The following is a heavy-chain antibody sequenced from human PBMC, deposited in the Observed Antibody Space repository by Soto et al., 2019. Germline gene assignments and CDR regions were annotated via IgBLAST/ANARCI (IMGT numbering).Heavy chain of an antibody. V-gene: IGHV4-31*02. Sequence: SETLSLTCTVSGDSISSGGYYWNWVRQHPGKGLEWIGFIYYNGNTTNYNPSLKSRVTLSVDTSKNQFSLKLSSVTAADTAVYYCARLGGSYAVPHFDYWGQGTLVTVSS. CDR3: ARLGGSYAVPHFDY. CDR2: IYYNGNT. J-gene: IGHJ4*02. D-gene: IGHD1-26*01. CDR1: GDSISSGGYY.